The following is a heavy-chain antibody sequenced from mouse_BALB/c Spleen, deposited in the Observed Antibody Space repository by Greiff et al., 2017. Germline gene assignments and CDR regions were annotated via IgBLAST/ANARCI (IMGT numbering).Heavy chain of an antibody. Sequence: QVQLQQSGAELVRPGTSVKVSCKASGYAFTNYLIEWVKQRPGQGLEWIGVINPGSGGTNYNEKFKGKATLTADKSSSTAYMQLSSLTSDDSAVYFCARRGYYDYDPHYYAMDYWGQGTSVTVSS. D-gene: IGHD2-4*01. CDR3: ARRGYYDYDPHYYAMDY. CDR2: INPGSGGT. CDR1: GYAFTNYL. V-gene: IGHV1-54*01. J-gene: IGHJ4*01.